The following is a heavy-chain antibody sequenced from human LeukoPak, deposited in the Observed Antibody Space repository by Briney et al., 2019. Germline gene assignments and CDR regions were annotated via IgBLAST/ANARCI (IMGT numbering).Heavy chain of an antibody. Sequence: SETLSLTCAVSGGSISSSNWWSWVRQPPGKGLEWIGEIYHSGSTNYNPSLKSRVTISVDKSKNQFSLKLSSVTPEDTAVYYCARVVRLKYYDSSGYIDCWGQGTLVTVSS. CDR3: ARVVRLKYYDSSGYIDC. CDR2: IYHSGST. CDR1: GGSISSSNW. D-gene: IGHD3-22*01. J-gene: IGHJ4*02. V-gene: IGHV4-4*02.